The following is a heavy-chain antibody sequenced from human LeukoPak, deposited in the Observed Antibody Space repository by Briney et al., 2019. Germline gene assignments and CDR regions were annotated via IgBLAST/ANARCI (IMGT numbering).Heavy chain of an antibody. V-gene: IGHV3-23*01. CDR3: AKGESTTGAGMGDY. D-gene: IGHD4-17*01. J-gene: IGHJ4*02. CDR1: GFTFSSYA. Sequence: GGSLRLSCAVSGFTFSSYAMNWVRQAPGRGPEWASGISSSGASTYYADSLKGRFTISRDNSKNTLYLQMNSLRAEDTATYYCAKGESTTGAGMGDYSGQGTLVTVSS. CDR2: ISSSGAST.